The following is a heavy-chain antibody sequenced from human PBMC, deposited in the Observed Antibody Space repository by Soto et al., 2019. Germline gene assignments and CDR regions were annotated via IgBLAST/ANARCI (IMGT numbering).Heavy chain of an antibody. CDR2: MYYSGST. D-gene: IGHD2-2*01. CDR3: ARVRALTQRGYCSSTSCYLPSGMDV. CDR1: GGSLSSGSYY. J-gene: IGHJ6*02. Sequence: LSLTCTVSGGSLSSGSYYWSWIRQHPGKGLEWIGYMYYSGSTYYNPSLKSRVTISVDTSKNQFSLKLSSVTAADTAVYYCARVRALTQRGYCSSTSCYLPSGMDVWGQGTTVTVSS. V-gene: IGHV4-31*03.